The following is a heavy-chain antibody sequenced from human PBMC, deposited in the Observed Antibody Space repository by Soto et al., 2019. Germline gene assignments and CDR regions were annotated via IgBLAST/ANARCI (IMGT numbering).Heavy chain of an antibody. D-gene: IGHD3-16*01. CDR2: IYWDDNK. CDR1: GFSLRTTGVG. J-gene: IGHJ4*02. Sequence: QITLKESGPPLVKPTQTLTLTCTYSGFSLRTTGVGVGWIRQPPGKALEWLGIIYWDDNKRYSPSLKSRLTLTNDISKSQVVLTMTNMDPVDTATYYCAHTWGLPFDYWGQGTLVIVSS. CDR3: AHTWGLPFDY. V-gene: IGHV2-5*02.